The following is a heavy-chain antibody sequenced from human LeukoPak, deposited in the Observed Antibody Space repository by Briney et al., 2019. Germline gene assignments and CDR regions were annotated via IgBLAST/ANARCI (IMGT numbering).Heavy chain of an antibody. D-gene: IGHD1-26*01. V-gene: IGHV4-4*07. J-gene: IGHJ6*03. Sequence: PSETLSLTCTVSGGSISSYYWSWIRQPAGKGLEWIGRIYTSGSTNYNPSLKSRVTMSVDTSKNQFSLKLSSVTAADTAVYYCAREGIVGATRDSRDYYYYYMDVWGKGTTVTVSS. CDR2: IYTSGST. CDR3: AREGIVGATRDSRDYYYYYMDV. CDR1: GGSISSYY.